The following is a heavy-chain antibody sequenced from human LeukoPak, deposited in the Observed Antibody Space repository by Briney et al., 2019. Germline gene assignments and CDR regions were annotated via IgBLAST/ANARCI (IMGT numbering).Heavy chain of an antibody. CDR2: IKQDGSEK. D-gene: IGHD3-3*01. CDR3: ARDGVSPFLRFLEWSDYYGMDV. V-gene: IGHV3-7*01. Sequence: HPGGSLRLSCAASGFTFSSYWMSWVRQAPGKGLEWVANIKQDGSEKYYVDSVKGRFTISRDNAKNSLYLQMNSLRAEDTAVYYCARDGVSPFLRFLEWSDYYGMDVWGQGTTVTVSS. J-gene: IGHJ6*02. CDR1: GFTFSSYW.